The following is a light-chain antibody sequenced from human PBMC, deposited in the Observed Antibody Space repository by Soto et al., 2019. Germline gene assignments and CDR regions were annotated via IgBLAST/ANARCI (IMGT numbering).Light chain of an antibody. V-gene: IGKV3-20*01. CDR3: QQYGSSPPWT. Sequence: EIVLTQSPGTLSLSPGERATLSCRASQSVSSSFLAWYQQKPGQAPRLLIYGASSRATGIPDRFSGSGSGTDFTLTISILEPEDFAVYYCQQYGSSPPWTFGQGTKVEIE. J-gene: IGKJ1*01. CDR2: GAS. CDR1: QSVSSSF.